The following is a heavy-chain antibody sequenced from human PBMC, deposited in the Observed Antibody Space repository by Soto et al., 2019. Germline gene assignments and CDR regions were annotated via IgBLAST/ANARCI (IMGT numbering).Heavy chain of an antibody. CDR1: GYTFTSYG. Sequence: ASVKVSCKASGYTFTSYGISWVRQAPGQGLEWMGWISAYNGNTNYAQKLQGRVTMTTDTSTSTAYMELRSPRSDDTAVYYCARVYCSSTSCYWGYYYGMDVWGQGTTVTVSS. D-gene: IGHD2-2*01. CDR2: ISAYNGNT. J-gene: IGHJ6*02. CDR3: ARVYCSSTSCYWGYYYGMDV. V-gene: IGHV1-18*01.